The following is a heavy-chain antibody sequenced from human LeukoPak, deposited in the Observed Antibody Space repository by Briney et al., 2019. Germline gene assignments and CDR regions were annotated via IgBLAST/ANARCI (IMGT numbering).Heavy chain of an antibody. CDR1: GFTFSSFS. CDR2: IPHNSATI. D-gene: IGHD3-10*01. J-gene: IGHJ5*01. V-gene: IGHV3-48*04. CDR3: ARAYYYGSGSYPDS. Sequence: PGGSLRLSCAASGFTFSSFSMNWVRQAPGKGLEWLSYIPHNSATIYYANSVKGRFTISRDNAKNSLYLQMNSLRAEDTAVYYCARAYYYGSGSYPDSWGQGTLVTVSS.